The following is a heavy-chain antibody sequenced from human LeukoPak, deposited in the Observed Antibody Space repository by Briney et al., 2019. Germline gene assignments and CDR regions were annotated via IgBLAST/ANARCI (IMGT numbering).Heavy chain of an antibody. CDR1: GYTFTGYY. CDR3: ARAIRVVVTAIQEYYFDY. Sequence: ASVKVSCKASGYTFTGYYMHWVRQAPGQGLEWMGWMNPNSGNTGYAQKFQGRVTMTRNTSISTAYMELSSLRSEDTAVYYCARAIRVVVTAIQEYYFDYRGQGTLVTVSS. J-gene: IGHJ4*02. D-gene: IGHD2-21*02. V-gene: IGHV1-8*02. CDR2: MNPNSGNT.